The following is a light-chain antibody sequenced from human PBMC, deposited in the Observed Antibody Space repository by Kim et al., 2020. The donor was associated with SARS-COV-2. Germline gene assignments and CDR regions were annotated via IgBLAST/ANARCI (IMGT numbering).Light chain of an antibody. V-gene: IGLV1-51*01. J-gene: IGLJ2*01. CDR1: SPNIGKNY. CDR2: DNN. CDR3: GTWDSSLSAVV. Sequence: GQKVTTSRSRSSPNIGKNYVSWYQQLPKTAPKLLIYDNNERPSGIPDRFSGSKAGTSATLGITGLQTGDEADYYCGTWDSSLSAVVFGGGTQLTVL.